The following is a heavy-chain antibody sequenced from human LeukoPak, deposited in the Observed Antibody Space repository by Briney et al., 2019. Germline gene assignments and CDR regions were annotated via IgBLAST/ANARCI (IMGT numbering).Heavy chain of an antibody. CDR2: ISAYNGNT. CDR1: GYTFTSYG. V-gene: IGHV1-18*01. D-gene: IGHD6-19*01. J-gene: IGHJ4*02. Sequence: ASVKVPCKASGYTFTSYGISWVRQAPGQGLEWMGWISAYNGNTNYAQKLQGRVTMTTDTSTSTAYMELRSLRSDDTAVYYCARVGDSGYSSGWTIDYWGQGTLVTVSS. CDR3: ARVGDSGYSSGWTIDY.